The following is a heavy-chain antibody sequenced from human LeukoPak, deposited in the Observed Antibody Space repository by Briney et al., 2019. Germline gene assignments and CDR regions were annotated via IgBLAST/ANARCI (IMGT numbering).Heavy chain of an antibody. J-gene: IGHJ6*02. Sequence: SETLSPTCAVYGGSFSGYYWSWIRQPPGKGLEWIGEINHSGSTNYNPSLKSRVTISVDTSKNQFSLKLSSVTAADTTVYYCARVSPNIVVVPAAIKNYYYGMDVWGQGTTVTVSS. CDR2: INHSGST. CDR3: ARVSPNIVVVPAAIKNYYYGMDV. CDR1: GGSFSGYY. V-gene: IGHV4-34*01. D-gene: IGHD2-2*01.